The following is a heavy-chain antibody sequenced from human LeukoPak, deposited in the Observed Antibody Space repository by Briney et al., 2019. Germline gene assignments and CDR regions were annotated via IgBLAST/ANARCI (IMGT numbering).Heavy chain of an antibody. D-gene: IGHD4-4*01. J-gene: IGHJ4*02. CDR2: IYTSGST. CDR1: GGSISSYY. CDR3: ARGGSSNYDLDY. Sequence: SETLSLTCTVSGGSISSYYWSRIRQPAGKGLEWIGRIYTSGSTNYNPSLKSRVTISVDTSKNQFSLKLSSVTAADTAVYYCARGGSSNYDLDYWGQGTLVTVSS. V-gene: IGHV4-4*07.